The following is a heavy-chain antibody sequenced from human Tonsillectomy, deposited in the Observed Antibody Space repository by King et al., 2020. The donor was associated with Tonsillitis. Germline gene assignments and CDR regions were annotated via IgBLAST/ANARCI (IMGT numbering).Heavy chain of an antibody. D-gene: IGHD3-22*01. CDR1: GNSFTSYW. CDR2: IYPGDSET. V-gene: IGHV5-51*03. J-gene: IGHJ4*02. CDR3: AGAPYYYDSSGYLN. Sequence: VQLVQSGAEVKKPGESLKLSCKGSGNSFTSYWIGWVRQMPGKGLEWMGSIYPGDSETRYSPSFQGQVAISADKSMSTAYLQWNSPKASDTAMYYCAGAPYYYDSSGYLNWGQGTLVTVCS.